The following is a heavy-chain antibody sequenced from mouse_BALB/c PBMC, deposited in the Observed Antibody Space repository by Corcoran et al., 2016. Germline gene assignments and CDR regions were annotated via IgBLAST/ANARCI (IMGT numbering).Heavy chain of an antibody. CDR2: INPYNDGT. V-gene: IGHV1S136*01. CDR1: GYTFTSYV. D-gene: IGHD2-1*01. CDR3: ARYGNYYYYAMYY. Sequence: EVQLQQSGPELVKPGASVKMSCKASGYTFTSYVMHWVKQKPGQGLEWIGYINPYNDGTKYNEKFKGKATLTSDKSSSTAYMELSSLTSEDSAVYYCARYGNYYYYAMYYWGQGTSVTVSS. J-gene: IGHJ4*01.